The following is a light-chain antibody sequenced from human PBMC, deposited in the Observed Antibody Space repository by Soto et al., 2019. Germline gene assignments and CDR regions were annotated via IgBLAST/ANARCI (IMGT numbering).Light chain of an antibody. CDR3: SSYTSSSTFV. V-gene: IGLV2-18*02. CDR1: SSDVGSYNR. J-gene: IGLJ1*01. Sequence: QSVLTQPPSVSGSPGQSVTISCTGTSSDVGSYNRVSWYQQPPGTAPKLMIYEVSNRPSGVPDRFSGSKSGNTASLTLSGLQAEDEADYYCSSYTSSSTFVFGTGTRSPS. CDR2: EVS.